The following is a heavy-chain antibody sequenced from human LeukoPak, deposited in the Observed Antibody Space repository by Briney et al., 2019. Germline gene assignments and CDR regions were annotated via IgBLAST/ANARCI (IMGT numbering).Heavy chain of an antibody. CDR3: ARVSDGSELDH. CDR2: INHSGST. CDR1: GGSFSGYY. D-gene: IGHD2-15*01. V-gene: IGHV4-34*01. J-gene: IGHJ4*02. Sequence: PSETLSLTCAVYGGSFSGYYWSWIRQPPGKGLEWIGEINHSGSTNYNPSLKSRVTISVDTSKNQFSLKLSSVTAADTAVYYCARVSDGSELDHWGQGTLVTVSS.